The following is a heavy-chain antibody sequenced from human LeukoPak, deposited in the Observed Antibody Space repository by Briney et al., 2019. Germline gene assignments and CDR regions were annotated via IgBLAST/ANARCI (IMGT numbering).Heavy chain of an antibody. CDR1: GDSVSSNSAA. J-gene: IGHJ4*02. CDR3: AREASRRIVVPPAIDY. V-gene: IGHV6-1*01. CDR2: TYYKSKWYN. Sequence: ASQTLSLTCAISGDSVSSNSAAWNWIRQSPSRGLEWLGRTYYKSKWYNDYAVSLKSRITINPDTSKNQFSLQLNSVTPEDTAVYYCAREASRRIVVPPAIDYWGQGTLVTVSS. D-gene: IGHD2-2*01.